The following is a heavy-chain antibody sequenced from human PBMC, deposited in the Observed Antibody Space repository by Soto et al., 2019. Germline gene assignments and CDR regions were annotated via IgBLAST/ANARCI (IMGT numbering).Heavy chain of an antibody. D-gene: IGHD3-22*01. Sequence: GGSLRLSCAASGFNFSDYYMTWIRQAPGKGLEWISYISTSGRDTEYADPVKGRFLISRDNAKRSLYLQMNSLRVEDTAVYYCARWLEVLTTSDSWGQGTLVTVSS. CDR2: ISTSGRDT. CDR1: GFNFSDYY. J-gene: IGHJ4*02. CDR3: ARWLEVLTTSDS. V-gene: IGHV3-11*06.